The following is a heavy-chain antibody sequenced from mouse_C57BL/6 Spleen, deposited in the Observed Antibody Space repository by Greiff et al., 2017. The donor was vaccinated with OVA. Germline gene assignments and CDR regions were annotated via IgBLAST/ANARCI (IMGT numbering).Heavy chain of an antibody. Sequence: EVMLVESGGGLVKPGGSLKLSCAASGFTFSSYAMSWVRQTPEKRLEWVATISDGGSYTYYPDNVKGRFTISRDNAKNNLYLQMSHLKSEDTAMYYCARDRGGSSSNYFDYWGQGTTLTVSS. D-gene: IGHD1-1*01. V-gene: IGHV5-4*01. CDR1: GFTFSSYA. CDR2: ISDGGSYT. CDR3: ARDRGGSSSNYFDY. J-gene: IGHJ2*01.